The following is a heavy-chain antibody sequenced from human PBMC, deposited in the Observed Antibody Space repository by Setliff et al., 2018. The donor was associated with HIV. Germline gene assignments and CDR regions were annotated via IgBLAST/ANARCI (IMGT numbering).Heavy chain of an antibody. V-gene: IGHV4-34*01. Sequence: SETLSLTCAVFGGSFSAYYWNWIRQTPGKGLEWIGEINHSGTTNYNPSLNSRVTISVDTSKKRFSLTLRSATAADTALYFCARRERYCSGTTCYRYFQHWGRGTLVTVSS. J-gene: IGHJ1*01. D-gene: IGHD2-2*01. CDR3: ARRERYCSGTTCYRYFQH. CDR1: GGSFSAYY. CDR2: INHSGTT.